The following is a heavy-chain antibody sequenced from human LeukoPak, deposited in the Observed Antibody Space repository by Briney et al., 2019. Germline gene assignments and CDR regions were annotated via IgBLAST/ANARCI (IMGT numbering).Heavy chain of an antibody. D-gene: IGHD5-18*01. V-gene: IGHV3-74*01. CDR1: GFTFSNHW. CDR2: NNRGGSRT. CDR3: ARGGSDTAMAHDY. J-gene: IGHJ4*02. Sequence: PGGSLRLSCAASGFTFSNHWMHWVRQAPGKGLMWVSRNNRGGSRTDYADSVKGRFTISRDDAKNTLYLQLNSLRAEDTAVYFCARGGSDTAMAHDYWGQGTLVTVSS.